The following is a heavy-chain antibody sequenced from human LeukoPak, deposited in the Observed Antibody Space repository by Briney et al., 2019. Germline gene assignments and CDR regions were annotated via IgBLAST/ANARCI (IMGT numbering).Heavy chain of an antibody. CDR1: GGSFSGYY. J-gene: IGHJ6*03. CDR2: INHSGST. CDR3: ARVGPYGAYYYYYYMDV. V-gene: IGHV4-34*01. Sequence: SETLSLTCAVYGGSFSGYYWSWIRQPPGKGLDWIGEINHSGSTNYNPSLKSRVTISVDTSKNQFSLKLSSVTAADTAVYYCARVGPYGAYYYYYYMDVWGKGTTVTVSS. D-gene: IGHD4-17*01.